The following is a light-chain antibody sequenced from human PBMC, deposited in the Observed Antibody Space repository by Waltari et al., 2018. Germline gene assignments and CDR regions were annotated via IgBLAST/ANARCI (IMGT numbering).Light chain of an antibody. J-gene: IGLJ1*01. V-gene: IGLV1-47*01. Sequence: QSVLTQPPSASGTPGQRITISCSGGTSNIGRDNVYWYQQVPGRTPRLLISHNDQRPSGVPDRVSASKSGTSASLAISGLRFEDDADYYCAAWDASLSGYLFGAGTKVTVL. CDR2: HND. CDR3: AAWDASLSGYL. CDR1: TSNIGRDN.